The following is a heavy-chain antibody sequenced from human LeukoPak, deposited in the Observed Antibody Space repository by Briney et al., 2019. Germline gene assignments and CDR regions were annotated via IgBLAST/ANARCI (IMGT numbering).Heavy chain of an antibody. J-gene: IGHJ6*03. V-gene: IGHV4-39*07. CDR2: IYYSGST. CDR3: ARISGLYYYYYMDV. Sequence: SETLSLTCTVSGGSISSSSYYWGWLRQPPGKGLEWIGSIYYSGSTYYNPSLKSRVTISVDTSKNQFSLKLSSVTAADTAVYYCARISGLYYYYYMDVWGKGTTVTVSS. CDR1: GGSISSSSYY. D-gene: IGHD3-10*01.